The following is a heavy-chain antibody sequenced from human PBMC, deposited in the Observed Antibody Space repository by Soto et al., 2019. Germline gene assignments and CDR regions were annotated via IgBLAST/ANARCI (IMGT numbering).Heavy chain of an antibody. CDR2: INPSDSYT. CDR3: ARLAYCTGISGYSFDS. D-gene: IGHD2-2*01. V-gene: IGHV5-10-1*01. CDR1: GYSFNSYW. Sequence: GESLKISCQGSGYSFNSYWIGWVRQRPGKGLEWMGRINPSDSYTTYSPSFQGHVTISTDKSFSTAYLQWSGLKASDTAMYYCARLAYCTGISGYSFDSWGQGTLVTVSA. J-gene: IGHJ4*02.